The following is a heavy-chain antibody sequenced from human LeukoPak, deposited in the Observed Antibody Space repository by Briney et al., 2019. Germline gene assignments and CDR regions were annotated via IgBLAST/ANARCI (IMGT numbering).Heavy chain of an antibody. V-gene: IGHV3-7*04. D-gene: IGHD3-10*01. CDR3: AREGSGSYYSNSYFDY. J-gene: IGHJ4*02. CDR2: IKQDGSEK. Sequence: GGSLSLSCAASGFTFSSYWMSWVRQAPGKGLEWVANIKQDGSEKYYVDSVKGRFTISRDNAKNSLYLQMNSLRAEDTAVYYCAREGSGSYYSNSYFDYWGQGTLVTVSS. CDR1: GFTFSSYW.